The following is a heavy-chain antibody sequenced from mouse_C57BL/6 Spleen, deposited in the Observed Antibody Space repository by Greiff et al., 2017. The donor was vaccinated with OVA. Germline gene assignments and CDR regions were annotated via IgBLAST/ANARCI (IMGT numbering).Heavy chain of an antibody. J-gene: IGHJ3*01. CDR1: GYTFTGYW. D-gene: IGHD2-1*01. Sequence: QVQLQQSGAELMKPGASVKLSCKATGYTFTGYWIEWVKQRPGHGLEWIGEILPGSGSTNYNEKFKGKATFTADTSSNTAYMQLISLTTEDSAIYYCARWEPYGNYVRAFAYWGQGTLVTVSA. V-gene: IGHV1-9*01. CDR3: ARWEPYGNYVRAFAY. CDR2: ILPGSGST.